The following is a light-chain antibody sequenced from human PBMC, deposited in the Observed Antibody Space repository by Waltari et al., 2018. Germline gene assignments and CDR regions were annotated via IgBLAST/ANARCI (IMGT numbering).Light chain of an antibody. CDR1: SSNIGSNT. J-gene: IGLJ3*02. Sequence: QSVLTQPPSASGAPGQRVTITCSIGSSNIGSNTVNWYQQFPGTAPKLLMFNDDSRASGVPGRSSGSRSVTSASLAISGLQSEDEATYYCAAWDDTLKGLFGGGTTLTVL. CDR3: AAWDDTLKGL. V-gene: IGLV1-44*01. CDR2: NDD.